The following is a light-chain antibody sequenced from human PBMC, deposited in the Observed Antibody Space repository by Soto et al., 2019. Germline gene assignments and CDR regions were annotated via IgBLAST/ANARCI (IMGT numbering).Light chain of an antibody. CDR1: QSVSRY. CDR3: QQRTNWPPIT. V-gene: IGKV3-11*01. CDR2: DAT. J-gene: IGKJ5*01. Sequence: EIVLTQSPASLSLSPGERATLSCRVSQSVSRYLAWYQQKPGQAPRLLIYDATNRATGIPARFSGSGSGTDFTLTIRSLEPEDFAVYYCQQRTNWPPITFGQGTRLEIK.